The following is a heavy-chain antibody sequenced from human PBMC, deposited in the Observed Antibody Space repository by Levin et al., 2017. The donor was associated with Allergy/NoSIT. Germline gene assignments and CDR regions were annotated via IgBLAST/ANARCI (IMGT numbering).Heavy chain of an antibody. CDR2: IRPDGSAT. V-gene: IGHV3-74*01. J-gene: IGHJ4*02. D-gene: IGHD6-13*01. Sequence: PGGSLRLSCAASGFTFSGCWMHWVRQAPGEGLVWVSRIRPDGSATTYAESVEGRFTISRDNAKNTLYLQMNSLRAEDTAVYYCARVTRAEAGIDYWGQGTLVTVSS. CDR1: GFTFSGCW. CDR3: ARVTRAEAGIDY.